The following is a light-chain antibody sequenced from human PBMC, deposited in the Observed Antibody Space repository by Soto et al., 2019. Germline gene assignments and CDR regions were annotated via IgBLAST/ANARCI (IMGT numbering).Light chain of an antibody. CDR1: QGISGW. J-gene: IGKJ2*01. CDR3: QQANSFPYT. Sequence: DLQMTQSPSSVSASVGDRVTITCRASQGISGWLAWYQQKPGKAPKLLIDAASSLQSGVPSRFSGSGSGTDFNLTISSLQPEDFANYYCQQANSFPYTFGQGTKLEIK. CDR2: AAS. V-gene: IGKV1-12*01.